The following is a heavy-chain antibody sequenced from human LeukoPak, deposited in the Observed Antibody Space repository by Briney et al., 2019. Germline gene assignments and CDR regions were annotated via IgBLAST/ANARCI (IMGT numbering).Heavy chain of an antibody. CDR3: AELTYYDFWSGYWY. J-gene: IGHJ4*02. D-gene: IGHD3-3*01. CDR2: IYYSGST. Sequence: SETLSLTCTVSGGSISSSSYYWGWIRQPPGKGLEWIGSIYYSGSTYYNPSLKSRVTISVDTSKNQFSLKLSSVTAADTAVYYCAELTYYDFWSGYWYWGQGTLVTISS. V-gene: IGHV4-39*01. CDR1: GGSISSSSYY.